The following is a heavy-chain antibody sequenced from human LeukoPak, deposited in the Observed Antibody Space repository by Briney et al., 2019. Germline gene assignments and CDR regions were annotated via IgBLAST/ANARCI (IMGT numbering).Heavy chain of an antibody. V-gene: IGHV3-13*04. CDR1: GFIFSSYD. J-gene: IGHJ6*02. Sequence: GGALRLSCGASGFIFSSYDLHWVRQAPGKGLEWVSGIGTAGDTYYPGSVRGRFTISRENAKNSLYLQMNSLRVGDTAVYYCARGNGPNPYGLDVWGQGTTVTVS. CDR3: ARGNGPNPYGLDV. CDR2: IGTAGDT. D-gene: IGHD2-8*01.